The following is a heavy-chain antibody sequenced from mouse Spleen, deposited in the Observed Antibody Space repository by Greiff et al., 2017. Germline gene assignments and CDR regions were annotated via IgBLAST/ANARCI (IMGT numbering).Heavy chain of an antibody. CDR1: GFTFSSFG. CDR3: ARNDGGTGFDY. Sequence: EVQLQESGGGLVQPGGSRKLSCAASGFTFSSFGMHWVRQAPEKGLEWVAYISSGSSTIYYADTVKGRFTISRDNPKNTLFLQMTSLRSEDTAMYYCARNDGGTGFDYWGQGTTLTVSS. J-gene: IGHJ2*01. D-gene: IGHD4-1*01. CDR2: ISSGSSTI. V-gene: IGHV5-17*02.